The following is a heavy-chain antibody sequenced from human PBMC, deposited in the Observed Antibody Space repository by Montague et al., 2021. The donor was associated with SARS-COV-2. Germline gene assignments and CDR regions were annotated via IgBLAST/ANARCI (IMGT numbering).Heavy chain of an antibody. CDR1: GGSFSGYY. CDR3: ARGSGCSGGSSYSECDPGYCYDMDV. D-gene: IGHD2-15*01. Sequence: SETLSLTCAVYGGSFSGYYWSWIRQPPGKGLEWIGEINHSGSTNYNPSLKSRVTISVDTSKNQFSLKLSSVTAADTAVYYCARGSGCSGGSSYSECDPGYCYDMDVWGRGTTVTVSS. CDR2: INHSGST. J-gene: IGHJ6*02. V-gene: IGHV4-34*01.